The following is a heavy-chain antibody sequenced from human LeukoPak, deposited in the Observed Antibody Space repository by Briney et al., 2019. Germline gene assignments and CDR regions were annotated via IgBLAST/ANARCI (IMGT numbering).Heavy chain of an antibody. D-gene: IGHD6-6*01. V-gene: IGHV1-2*02. CDR1: GYTFTGYY. Sequence: GASVKVSCKASGYTFTGYYMHWVGQAPGQGLGGMGWINPNNGGTKYAQKFQGRVTMTRDTSISTAYMELSRLRSDDTAVYYCARDSSSSVCDYWGQGTLVTVSS. CDR2: INPNNGGT. J-gene: IGHJ4*02. CDR3: ARDSSSSVCDY.